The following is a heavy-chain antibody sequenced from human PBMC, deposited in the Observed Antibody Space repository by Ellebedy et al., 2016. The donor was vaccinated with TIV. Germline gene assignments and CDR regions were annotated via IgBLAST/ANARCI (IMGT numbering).Heavy chain of an antibody. Sequence: GESLKISCAASGFTFSSYAMSWVRQAPGKGLEWVSAISGSGGSTYYADSVKGRFTISRDNSKNTLYLQMNSLRAEDTAVYYCAKELDEGFDYWGQGTLVTVSS. CDR3: AKELDEGFDY. D-gene: IGHD3/OR15-3a*01. CDR1: GFTFSSYA. V-gene: IGHV3-23*01. J-gene: IGHJ4*02. CDR2: ISGSGGST.